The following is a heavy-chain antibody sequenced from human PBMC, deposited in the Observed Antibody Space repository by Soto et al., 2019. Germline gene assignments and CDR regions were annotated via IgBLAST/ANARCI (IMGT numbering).Heavy chain of an antibody. Sequence: QVQPVPSGAEVKKPGASVKVSCKASGYTFTNYAMHWVRQAPGQRLEWMGWINAGNGNTKYSQKFQGRVTITRDTSASIAYMELSSLRSEDTAVYYCARASSWFGTDYWGQGTLVTVSS. CDR3: ARASSWFGTDY. CDR1: GYTFTNYA. CDR2: INAGNGNT. V-gene: IGHV1-3*01. J-gene: IGHJ4*02. D-gene: IGHD6-13*01.